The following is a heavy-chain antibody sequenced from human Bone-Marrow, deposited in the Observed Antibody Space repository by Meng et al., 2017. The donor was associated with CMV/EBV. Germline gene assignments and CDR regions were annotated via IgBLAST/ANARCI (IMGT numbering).Heavy chain of an antibody. CDR1: GFSVNDHY. V-gene: IGHV3-53*01. CDR2: IYSGGRT. CDR3: ARMDYSRMDV. Sequence: GESLKISCAASGFSVNDHYMSWVRQAPGKGLEWVSIIYSGGRTYYADSVKGRFAVSRDNSKNTVYLQINSLRPEGTAVYYCARMDYSRMDVWGQGTTVTVSS. D-gene: IGHD4-11*01. J-gene: IGHJ6*02.